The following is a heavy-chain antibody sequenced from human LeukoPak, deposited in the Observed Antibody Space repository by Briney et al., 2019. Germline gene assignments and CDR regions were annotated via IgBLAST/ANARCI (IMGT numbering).Heavy chain of an antibody. V-gene: IGHV3-23*01. Sequence: GGSLRLSCAASGFIFSGHGMRWVRRAPGKGPEWVSAIRGSGDTTYYADSVKGRFTISRDNSKNTLYLQMNSQRAEHTDLYFCAKARGFAEFDYWGQGTLVTVSS. D-gene: IGHD3-10*01. CDR1: GFIFSGHG. CDR2: IRGSGDTT. CDR3: AKARGFAEFDY. J-gene: IGHJ4*02.